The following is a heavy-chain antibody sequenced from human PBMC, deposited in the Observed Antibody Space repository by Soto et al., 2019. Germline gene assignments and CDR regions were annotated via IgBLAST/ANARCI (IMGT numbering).Heavy chain of an antibody. CDR1: GGSVSSGSYY. D-gene: IGHD3-9*01. CDR3: ARAERGYYDILTGYYLPNYGMDV. CDR2: IYYSGST. J-gene: IGHJ6*02. Sequence: SETLSLTCTVSGGSVSSGSYYWSWIRQPPGKGLEWIGYIYYSGSTNYNPSLKSRVDISVDTSKNQFSLKLSSVTAAETAVYYCARAERGYYDILTGYYLPNYGMDVWGQGTTVTVSS. V-gene: IGHV4-61*01.